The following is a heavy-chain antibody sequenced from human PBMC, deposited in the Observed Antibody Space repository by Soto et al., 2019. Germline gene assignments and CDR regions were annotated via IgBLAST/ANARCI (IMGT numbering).Heavy chain of an antibody. CDR3: ARVDFGGNSYYFDY. D-gene: IGHD1-7*01. CDR2: VWFDGSIQ. V-gene: IGHV3-33*01. J-gene: IGHJ4*02. Sequence: GGSLRLSCVASGFTFSDYGIHWVRQAPDKGLEWVAVVWFDGSIQYYGDSVKGRFTISRDNSNNTVDLQMNNLRAEDTAVYYCARVDFGGNSYYFDYWGQGTPVTVSS. CDR1: GFTFSDYG.